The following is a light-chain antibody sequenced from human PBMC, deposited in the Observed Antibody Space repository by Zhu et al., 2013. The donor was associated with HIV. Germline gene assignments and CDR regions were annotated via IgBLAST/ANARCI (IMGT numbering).Light chain of an antibody. J-gene: IGLJ1*01. Sequence: QSVLTQPPSASGTPGQTVAISCSGSTSNIGRNTVSWYVQLPATAPKLLIFSTNHRPSGVPDRFSGSKSGTSASLAISGLQSEDEADYYCAAWDDSLDFYVFGAGTKVTVL. CDR3: AAWDDSLDFYV. V-gene: IGLV1-44*01. CDR1: TSNIGRNT. CDR2: STN.